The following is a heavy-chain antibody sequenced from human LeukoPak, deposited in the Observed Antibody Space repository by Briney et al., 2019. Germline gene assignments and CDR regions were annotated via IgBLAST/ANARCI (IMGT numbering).Heavy chain of an antibody. CDR2: INPNSGGT. J-gene: IGHJ6*02. CDR3: ASGGMYYYGSGSYPHYYYYGMDV. D-gene: IGHD3-10*01. CDR1: GYTFSDYF. Sequence: GASVKVSCKASGYTFSDYFMHWVRQAPGQGLEWVGWINPNSGGTNYAQKFQGRVTMTRDTSISTAYMELSRLRSDDTAVYYCASGGMYYYGSGSYPHYYYYGMDVWGQGTTVTVSS. V-gene: IGHV1-2*02.